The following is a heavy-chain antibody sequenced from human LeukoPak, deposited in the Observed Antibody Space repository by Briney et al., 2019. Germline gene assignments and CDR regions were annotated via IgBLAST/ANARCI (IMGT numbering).Heavy chain of an antibody. D-gene: IGHD2-2*01. CDR1: GYGFINYG. CDR2: INPSGGRT. Sequence: GASVKVSCKTSGYGFINYGINWMRQAPGQGLEWMGKINPSGGRTNYAQKFQDRVTLTSDTSTSTAYMDLSSLRFEDTAVYYCASDGAYQPPRYWGQGTLVTVSS. J-gene: IGHJ4*02. CDR3: ASDGAYQPPRY. V-gene: IGHV1-46*01.